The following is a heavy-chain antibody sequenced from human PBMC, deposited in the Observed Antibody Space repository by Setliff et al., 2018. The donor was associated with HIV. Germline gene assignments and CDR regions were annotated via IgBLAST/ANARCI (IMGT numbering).Heavy chain of an antibody. J-gene: IGHJ4*02. CDR1: GYTFTNYG. D-gene: IGHD1-1*01. V-gene: IGHV1-18*01. CDR3: ARVRGGLNEYLDS. Sequence: ASVKVSCKASGYTFTNYGISWVRQAPGQGLEWMGWISAYNGNTNYAQDFQDRVTMTSDTSTETAYMELRSLTFADTAVYFCARVRGGLNEYLDSWGLGTLVTVSS. CDR2: ISAYNGNT.